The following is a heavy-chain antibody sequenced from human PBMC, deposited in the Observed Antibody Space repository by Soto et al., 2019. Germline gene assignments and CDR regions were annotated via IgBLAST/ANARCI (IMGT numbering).Heavy chain of an antibody. Sequence: GGSLRLSCAASGFTFSNAWMSWVRQAPGKGLEWVGRIKSKTDGGTTDYAAPVKGRFTISRDDSKNTLYLQMNSLKTEDTAVYYCTTGVVVVAASYYFDYWGQGTPVTVSS. CDR3: TTGVVVVAASYYFDY. V-gene: IGHV3-15*01. CDR1: GFTFSNAW. D-gene: IGHD2-15*01. J-gene: IGHJ4*02. CDR2: IKSKTDGGTT.